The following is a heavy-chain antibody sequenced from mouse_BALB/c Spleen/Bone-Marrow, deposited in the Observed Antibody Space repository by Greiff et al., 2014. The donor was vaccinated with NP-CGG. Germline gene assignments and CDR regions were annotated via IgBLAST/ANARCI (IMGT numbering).Heavy chain of an antibody. CDR3: ARHGYGNYVAMDY. J-gene: IGHJ4*01. CDR1: GYSFTGYT. Sequence: VQLQQSGPELVKPGASMKISCKASGYSFTGYTMNWVKQSHGKNLEWIGLINPYDGGTSYNQKFKGKATLTVDKSSSTACMELLSLTSEDSAVYYCARHGYGNYVAMDYWGQGTSVTVSS. D-gene: IGHD2-10*02. V-gene: IGHV1-18*01. CDR2: INPYDGGT.